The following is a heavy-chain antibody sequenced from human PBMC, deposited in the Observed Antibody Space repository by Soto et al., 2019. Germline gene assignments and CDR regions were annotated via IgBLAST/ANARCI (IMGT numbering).Heavy chain of an antibody. CDR2: ISYDGSNK. V-gene: IGHV3-30*18. J-gene: IGHJ6*02. Sequence: GGSLRLSCAASGFTFSSYGMHWVRQAPGKGLEWVAVISYDGSNKYYADSVKGRFTISRDNSKNTLYLQMNSLRAEDTAVYYCAKARAMGYYYYYGMDVWGQGTTVTVSS. CDR3: AKARAMGYYYYYGMDV. CDR1: GFTFSSYG.